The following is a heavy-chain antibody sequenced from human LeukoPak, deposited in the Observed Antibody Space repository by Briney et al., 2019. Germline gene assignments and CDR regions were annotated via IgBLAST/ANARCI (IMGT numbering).Heavy chain of an antibody. D-gene: IGHD3-10*02. CDR1: GYSFIDYW. CDR2: IYPGDSRT. J-gene: IGHJ5*02. Sequence: GDSLKISCQGSGYSFIDYWIGWVRQMPGKGLEWMAVIYPGDSRTRYNPSFQGQVTISADKSINTAYLEWNNLKASDTALYYCARRMFASNWFQPWGQGTLVTVSS. V-gene: IGHV5-51*01. CDR3: ARRMFASNWFQP.